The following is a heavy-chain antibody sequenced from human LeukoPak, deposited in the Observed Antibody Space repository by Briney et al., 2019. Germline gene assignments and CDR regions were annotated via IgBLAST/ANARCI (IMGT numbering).Heavy chain of an antibody. CDR2: ISSGSSTI. D-gene: IGHD2-15*01. V-gene: IGHV3-48*01. J-gene: IGHJ3*01. CDR3: ARAAPTSDGRAFDL. Sequence: GGSLRLSCAASGFTFSSHSMNWVRQAPGKGLECISYISSGSSTIYYADSVKGRFTVSRDNAKNSLYLQMNSLRAEDTAVYYCARAAPTSDGRAFDLWGQGTMVTVSS. CDR1: GFTFSSHS.